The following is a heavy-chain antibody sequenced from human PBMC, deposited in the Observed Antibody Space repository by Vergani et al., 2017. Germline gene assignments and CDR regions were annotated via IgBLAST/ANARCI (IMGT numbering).Heavy chain of an antibody. V-gene: IGHV3-7*03. CDR3: AGSFRRPDFRYYDSSGYYDPYFDY. J-gene: IGHJ4*02. D-gene: IGHD3-22*01. CDR2: IKQDGSEQ. CDR1: GFTFSSYW. Sequence: EVQLVESGGGLVQPGGSLRLSCAASGFTFSSYWMSWVRQAPGKGLEWVANIKQDGSEQYYVDSVKGRFTISRDTAKNSLYLQMNRLRAEDTAVYYCAGSFRRPDFRYYDSSGYYDPYFDYWGQGTLVTVSS.